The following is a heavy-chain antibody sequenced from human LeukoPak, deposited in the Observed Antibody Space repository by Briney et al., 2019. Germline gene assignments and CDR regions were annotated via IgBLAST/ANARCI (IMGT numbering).Heavy chain of an antibody. Sequence: PSETLSLTXAVYGGSFSGYYWSWIRQAPGKGLEWLGEINHSGSTNYNPSLKSRVTISVDTSKNQFSLKLSSVTAADTAVYYCARNGFRFLVAEYFQHWGQGTLVTVSS. J-gene: IGHJ1*01. D-gene: IGHD2-8*01. CDR1: GGSFSGYY. V-gene: IGHV4-34*01. CDR2: INHSGST. CDR3: ARNGFRFLVAEYFQH.